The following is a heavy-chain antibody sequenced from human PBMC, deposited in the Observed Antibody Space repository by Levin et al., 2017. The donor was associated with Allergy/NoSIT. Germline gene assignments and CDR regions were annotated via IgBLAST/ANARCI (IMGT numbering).Heavy chain of an antibody. CDR1: GFTFSSYS. Sequence: GGSLRLSCAASGFTFSSYSMNWVRQAPGKGLEWVSSISSTSSYIYYADSVKGRFTISRDNAKNSLYLQMNSLRADDTAVYYCARVIAVAGTWGVVAYFDYWGQGTLVTVSS. CDR3: ARVIAVAGTWGVVAYFDY. V-gene: IGHV3-21*01. D-gene: IGHD6-19*01. J-gene: IGHJ4*02. CDR2: ISSTSSYI.